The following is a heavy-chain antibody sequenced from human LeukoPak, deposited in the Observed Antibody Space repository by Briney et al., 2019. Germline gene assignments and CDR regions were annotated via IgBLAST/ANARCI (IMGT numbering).Heavy chain of an antibody. CDR1: GFTFSGYY. Sequence: KPGGSLRLSCAASGFTFSGYYMSWIRQAPGKGLEWVSYISSSSSYTNYADSVKGRFTISRDNAKNSLYLQMNSLRAEDTAIYYCAKAVGSSGYFSRDAFDIWGQGTMVTVSS. D-gene: IGHD3-22*01. V-gene: IGHV3-11*05. J-gene: IGHJ3*02. CDR2: ISSSSSYT. CDR3: AKAVGSSGYFSRDAFDI.